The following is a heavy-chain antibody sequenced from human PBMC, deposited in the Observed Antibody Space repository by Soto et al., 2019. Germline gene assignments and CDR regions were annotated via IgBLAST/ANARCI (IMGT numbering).Heavy chain of an antibody. V-gene: IGHV1-18*01. Sequence: QVQLVQSGAEVKKPGASVKVSCKASGYTFTSYGISWVRQAPGQGLEWMGWISAHNGNTNYAQKLQGRVTMTTDTTTSTDNMELRSLKSDDTAVYYCARVLPPFDPWGQGTLVTVSS. CDR2: ISAHNGNT. CDR3: ARVLPPFDP. CDR1: GYTFTSYG. J-gene: IGHJ5*02.